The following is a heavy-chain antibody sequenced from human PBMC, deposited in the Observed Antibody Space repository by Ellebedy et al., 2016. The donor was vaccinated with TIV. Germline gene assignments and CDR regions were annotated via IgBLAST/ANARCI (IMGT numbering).Heavy chain of an antibody. D-gene: IGHD6-19*01. CDR3: ARGGEPWLVPYHFDY. CDR1: GFTFSSYA. V-gene: IGHV3-23*01. Sequence: PGGSLRLSCAAFGFTFSSYAMNWVRQAPGKGLEWVSGISGSGNSTYYAGSVKGRFTISRDNSKNTRYLQMNSLRAEETAIYYCARGGEPWLVPYHFDYWGQGTLVTVSS. J-gene: IGHJ4*02. CDR2: ISGSGNST.